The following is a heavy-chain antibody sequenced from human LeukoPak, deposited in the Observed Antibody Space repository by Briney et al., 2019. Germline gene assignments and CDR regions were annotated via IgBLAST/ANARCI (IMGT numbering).Heavy chain of an antibody. Sequence: SETLSLTCTVSGGSISGSTSYWGWIRQSPGKGLEWIGSIYYSGSTYYNPSLKSRVTISVDTSKNQFSLKLSSVTAADTAVYYCARDITGSFDYWGQGTLVTVSS. CDR3: ARDITGSFDY. CDR1: GGSISGSTSY. J-gene: IGHJ4*02. V-gene: IGHV4-39*07. D-gene: IGHD1-14*01. CDR2: IYYSGST.